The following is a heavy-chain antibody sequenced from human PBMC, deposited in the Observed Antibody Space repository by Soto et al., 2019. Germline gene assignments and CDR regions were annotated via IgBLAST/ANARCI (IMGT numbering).Heavy chain of an antibody. V-gene: IGHV4-59*08. Sequence: QVQLQESGPGLVKPSETLSLTCTVSGGSISSYYWSWIRQPPGKGLEWIGYIYYSGSTNYNPSLKSRVTISVETSKNQFSLQLSSVTAADTAVYYCARLARVGGYDWGLSYYYYYYMDVWGKGTTVTDSS. CDR1: GGSISSYY. J-gene: IGHJ6*03. CDR3: ARLARVGGYDWGLSYYYYYYMDV. CDR2: IYYSGST. D-gene: IGHD5-12*01.